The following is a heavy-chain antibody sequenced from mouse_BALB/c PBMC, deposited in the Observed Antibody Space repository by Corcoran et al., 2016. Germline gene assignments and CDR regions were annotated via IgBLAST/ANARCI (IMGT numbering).Heavy chain of an antibody. J-gene: IGHJ4*01. V-gene: IGHV9-3-1*01. CDR3: AITTEVADYYAMDY. CDR1: GYTFTHYG. D-gene: IGHD1-1*01. CDR2: INIYSGEP. Sequence: QIQLVESGPELKKPGETVKISCKASGYTFTHYGMNWVKQAPGKGLKWMGWINIYSGEPTYADDFKGRFAFSLEISASTAYLQINNLKNEDTATYFCAITTEVADYYAMDYWGQGTSVTVSS.